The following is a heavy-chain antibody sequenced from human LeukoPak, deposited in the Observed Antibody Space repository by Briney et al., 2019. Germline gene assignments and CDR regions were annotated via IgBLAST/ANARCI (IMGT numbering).Heavy chain of an antibody. CDR1: GFTFSDYA. Sequence: GGSLRLSCAASGFTFSDYAMTWVRQAPGKGLEWVATISGSGVMTYYADSVKGRFTVSGDNSKNTLYLQMSSLTAADTAVYYCAKDRSIGTYYTFDHWGQGTLVTVSA. CDR3: AKDRSIGTYYTFDH. D-gene: IGHD1-26*01. V-gene: IGHV3-23*01. J-gene: IGHJ4*02. CDR2: ISGSGVMT.